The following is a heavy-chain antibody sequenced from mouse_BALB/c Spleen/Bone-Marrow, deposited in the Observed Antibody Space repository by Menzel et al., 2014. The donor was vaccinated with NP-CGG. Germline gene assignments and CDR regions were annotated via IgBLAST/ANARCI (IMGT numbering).Heavy chain of an antibody. J-gene: IGHJ2*01. CDR2: INPNTGYT. D-gene: IGHD1-2*01. CDR1: GYTFTSYW. Sequence: VQLQQSGAELAKPGASVKMSCKASGYTFTSYWMHWVKQRPGQGLEWIGYINPNTGYTEYNQKFKDKATLTADKSSSPAYTQCSHLTSGSSAFYYCAGASLLRDRNYCEYWGKGTTVTGSS. V-gene: IGHV1-7*01. CDR3: AGASLLRDRNYCEY.